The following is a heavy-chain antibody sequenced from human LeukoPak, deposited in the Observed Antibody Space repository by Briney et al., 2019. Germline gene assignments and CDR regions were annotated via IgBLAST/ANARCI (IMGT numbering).Heavy chain of an antibody. Sequence: SGTLSLTCTVSGASVRSNNFYWSWIRQPAGKGLEWIGRIYTRGSADYNPSLKSRVTISLDTSKNHLSLNLSSVTAADTAIYYCARGSINYGAYFSSWGQGTPVTVSS. CDR2: IYTRGSA. D-gene: IGHD4-17*01. CDR3: ARGSINYGAYFSS. J-gene: IGHJ4*02. CDR1: GASVRSNNFY. V-gene: IGHV4-61*02.